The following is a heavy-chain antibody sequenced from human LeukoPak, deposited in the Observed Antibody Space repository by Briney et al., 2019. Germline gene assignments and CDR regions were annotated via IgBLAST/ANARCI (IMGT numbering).Heavy chain of an antibody. CDR1: GFTFSNYY. CDR3: ARVYGGLDV. J-gene: IGHJ6*02. CDR2: ISSSSTYI. Sequence: GSLRLSCAASGFTFSNYYMNWVRQAPGKGLEWVSCISSSSTYIYYADSVKGRFTISRDNAKNSLYLQMNSLRAEDTAVYYCARVYGGLDVWGQGTTVAVSS. D-gene: IGHD4/OR15-4a*01. V-gene: IGHV3-21*01.